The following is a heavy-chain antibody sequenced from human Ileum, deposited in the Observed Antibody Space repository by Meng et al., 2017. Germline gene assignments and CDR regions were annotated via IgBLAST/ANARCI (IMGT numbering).Heavy chain of an antibody. D-gene: IGHD3-22*01. CDR1: GTW. Sequence: QVQPQGAGPRLVKPSGTLSLTCAVSGTWWSWVRQPPGKGLEWIGEIFQSGRTNYNPSLKSRVTISIDKSKSQISLQLSAVTAADTAVYSCATSNDRDVYYLGYWGQGTLVTVSS. CDR3: ATSNDRDVYYLGY. V-gene: IGHV4-4*02. J-gene: IGHJ4*02. CDR2: IFQSGRT.